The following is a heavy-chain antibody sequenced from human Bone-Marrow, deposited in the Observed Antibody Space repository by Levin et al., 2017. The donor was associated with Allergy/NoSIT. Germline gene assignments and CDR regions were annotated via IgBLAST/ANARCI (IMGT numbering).Heavy chain of an antibody. CDR3: ARDTNYDILTGYYFGSGDGMDV. V-gene: IGHV4-39*07. D-gene: IGHD3-9*01. CDR1: GGSISSSSYY. J-gene: IGHJ6*02. CDR2: IYYSGST. Sequence: GSLRLSCTVSGGSISSSSYYWGWIRQPPGKGLEWIGSIYYSGSTYYNPSLKSRVTISVDTSKNQFSLKLSSVTAADTAVYYCARDTNYDILTGYYFGSGDGMDVWGQGTTVTVSS.